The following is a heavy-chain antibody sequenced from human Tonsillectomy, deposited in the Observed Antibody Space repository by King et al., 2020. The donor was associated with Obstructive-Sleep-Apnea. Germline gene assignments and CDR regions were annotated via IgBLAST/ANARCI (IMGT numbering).Heavy chain of an antibody. Sequence: VQLVESGAEVKKPGSSVKVSCKASGGTFSSYAISWVRQAPGQGLEWMGGIIPIFGTANYAQKFQGRVTITADESTSTAYMELSSLRSEDTAVYYCARRDQTTVTTSADYYYGMDVWGQGTTVTVSS. CDR3: ARRDQTTVTTSADYYYGMDV. J-gene: IGHJ6*02. CDR2: IIPIFGTA. CDR1: GGTFSSYA. D-gene: IGHD4-17*01. V-gene: IGHV1-69*01.